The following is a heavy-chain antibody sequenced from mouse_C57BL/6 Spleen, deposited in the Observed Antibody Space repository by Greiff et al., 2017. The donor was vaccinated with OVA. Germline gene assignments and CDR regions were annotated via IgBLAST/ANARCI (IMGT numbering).Heavy chain of an antibody. D-gene: IGHD2-2*01. J-gene: IGHJ4*01. Sequence: QVQLQQSGAELVKPGASVKLSCKASGYTFTSYWMHWVKQRPGQGLEWIGMIHPNSGSTNYNEKFKSKATLTVDKSSSTAYRQLSSLTSEDSAVDYWARGGYDGAMDYWGQGTSVTVSS. CDR3: ARGGYDGAMDY. CDR2: IHPNSGST. CDR1: GYTFTSYW. V-gene: IGHV1-64*01.